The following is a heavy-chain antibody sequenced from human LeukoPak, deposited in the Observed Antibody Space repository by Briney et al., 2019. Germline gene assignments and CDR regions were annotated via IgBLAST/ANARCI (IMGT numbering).Heavy chain of an antibody. CDR2: INSDGSTT. CDR3: ARVSTDYYYGMDV. CDR1: GFTFSSYW. J-gene: IGHJ6*02. Sequence: GGSLRLSCAASGFTFSSYWMHWVRQAPGKGLVWVSRINSDGSTTNYADSVKGRFTISRDNAKNTLYLQMNSLRAEDTAVYYCARVSTDYYYGMDVWGQGTTVTVSS. D-gene: IGHD2-2*01. V-gene: IGHV3-74*01.